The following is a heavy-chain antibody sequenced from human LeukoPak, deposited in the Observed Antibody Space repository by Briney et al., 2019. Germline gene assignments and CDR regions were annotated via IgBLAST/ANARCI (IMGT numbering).Heavy chain of an antibody. Sequence: PGGSLRLSCAASGFTFSNYVMTWVRQAPGKGLEWVSTISGTGDSRNYADSVKGRFTISRDKSKNTLYLQMNSLRAEDTAVYYCAKGEQQLILPFDYWGQGTLVTVSS. CDR3: AKGEQQLILPFDY. J-gene: IGHJ4*02. D-gene: IGHD6-13*01. CDR2: ISGTGDSR. CDR1: GFTFSNYV. V-gene: IGHV3-23*01.